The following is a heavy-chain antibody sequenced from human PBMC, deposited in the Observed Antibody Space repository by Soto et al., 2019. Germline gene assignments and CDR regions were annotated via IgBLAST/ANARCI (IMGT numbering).Heavy chain of an antibody. D-gene: IGHD6-19*01. CDR1: GYSFSVYW. CDR3: ARGSSGWAHDPFDI. CDR2: IYPGDSDT. Sequence: LKISCKGSGYSFSVYWIGWVRQMRGKGLEWMGIIYPGDSDTRYSPSFQGQVTISADRSISTAYLQWSSLKASDTAMFYCARGSSGWAHDPFDIWGQGTMVTVSS. V-gene: IGHV5-51*01. J-gene: IGHJ3*02.